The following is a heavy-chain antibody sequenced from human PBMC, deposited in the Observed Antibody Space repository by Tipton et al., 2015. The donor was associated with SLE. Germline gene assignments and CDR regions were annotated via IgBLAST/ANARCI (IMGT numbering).Heavy chain of an antibody. CDR3: ARGARADSSSWFGFDY. J-gene: IGHJ4*02. CDR2: INHSGST. V-gene: IGHV4-34*01. CDR1: GGSFSGYY. D-gene: IGHD6-13*01. Sequence: TLSLTCAVYGGSFSGYYWSWIRQPPGKGLEWIGEINHSGSTNYNPSLKSRVTISVDTSKNQFSLKLSSVTAADTAVYYCARGARADSSSWFGFDYWGQGTLVTVSS.